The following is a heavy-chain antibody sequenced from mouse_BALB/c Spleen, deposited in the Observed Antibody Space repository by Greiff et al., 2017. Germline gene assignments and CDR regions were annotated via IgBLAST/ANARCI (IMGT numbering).Heavy chain of an antibody. CDR1: GFNIKDYY. CDR2: IDPENGDT. D-gene: IGHD1-1*01. J-gene: IGHJ2*01. Sequence: EVQLQQSGAELVRSGASVKLSCTASGFNIKDYYMHWVKQRPEQGLEWIGWIDPENGDTEYAPKFQGKATMTADTSSNTAYLQLSSLTSEDTAVYYCNVPYYYGSSYEAGNYWGQGTTLTVSS. CDR3: NVPYYYGSSYEAGNY. V-gene: IGHV14-4*02.